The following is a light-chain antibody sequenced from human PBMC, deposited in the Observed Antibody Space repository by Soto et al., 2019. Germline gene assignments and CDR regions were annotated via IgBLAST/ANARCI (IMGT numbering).Light chain of an antibody. J-gene: IGKJ2*01. CDR1: QSVSSSY. V-gene: IGKV3-20*01. CDR3: QQYGSSPV. CDR2: GAS. Sequence: EIVLTQSPGTLSLSPGERATLSCRASQSVSSSYLAWYQQKPGQAPRLLIYGASSRATGIPDRFSGSGSGTDFTLTISRLEPEDFAAYYCQQYGSSPVFGQGTKLEIK.